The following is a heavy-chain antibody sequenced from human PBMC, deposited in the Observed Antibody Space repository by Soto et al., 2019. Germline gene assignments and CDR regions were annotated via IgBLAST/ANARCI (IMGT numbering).Heavy chain of an antibody. D-gene: IGHD3-22*01. V-gene: IGHV3-23*05. CDR3: VKGNTEIG. CDR2: ITSSGSDT. CDR1: GFTFRLYN. J-gene: IGHJ4*02. Sequence: EVKLLESGGGLVQPGGSLRLSCAASGFTFRLYNMNWVRQGPGKGLEWVSTITSSGSDTYYADSVKGRFIISRDNSKNTLFLQMNSLRADDTAEYHCVKGNTEIGGGRGTLVPVSS.